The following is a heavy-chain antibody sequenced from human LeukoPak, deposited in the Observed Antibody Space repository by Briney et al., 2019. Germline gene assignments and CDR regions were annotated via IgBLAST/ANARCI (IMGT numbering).Heavy chain of an antibody. D-gene: IGHD1-26*01. CDR3: LVGATAALPFDY. J-gene: IGHJ4*02. Sequence: GGSLRLSCAASGFTFSSYSMNWVRQAPGKGLEWVSSISSSSSTIYYADSVKGRFTISRDNAKNSLYLQMNSLRAEDTAVYYCLVGATAALPFDYWGQGTLVTVSS. CDR2: ISSSSSTI. CDR1: GFTFSSYS. V-gene: IGHV3-48*01.